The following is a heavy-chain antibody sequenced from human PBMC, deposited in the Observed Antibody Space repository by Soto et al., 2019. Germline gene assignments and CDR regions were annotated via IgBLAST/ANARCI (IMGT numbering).Heavy chain of an antibody. CDR1: GFTVSSNY. V-gene: IGHV3-66*01. J-gene: IGHJ3*02. CDR3: ARDRLYDSSGYYLGAFDI. D-gene: IGHD3-22*01. CDR2: IYSGGST. Sequence: PGGSLRLSCAASGFTVSSNYMSWVRQAPGKGLEWVSIIYSGGSTYYADSVKGRFTISRDNSKNTLYLQMNSLRAEDTAVYYCARDRLYDSSGYYLGAFDIWGRGPMVTVSS.